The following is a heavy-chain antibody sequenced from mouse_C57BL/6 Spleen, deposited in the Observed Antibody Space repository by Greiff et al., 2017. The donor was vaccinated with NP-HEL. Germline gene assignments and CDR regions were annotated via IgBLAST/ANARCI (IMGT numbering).Heavy chain of an antibody. CDR2: IRSKSNNYAT. CDR1: GFSFNTYA. CDR3: VRQGYDGYYDYAMDY. Sequence: EVKVVESGGGLVQPKGSLKLSCAASGFSFNTYAMNWVRQAPGKGLEWVARIRSKSNNYATYYADAVKDRFTISRDDSESMLYLQMNNLKTEDTAMYYCVRQGYDGYYDYAMDYWGQGTSVTVSS. D-gene: IGHD2-3*01. V-gene: IGHV10-1*01. J-gene: IGHJ4*01.